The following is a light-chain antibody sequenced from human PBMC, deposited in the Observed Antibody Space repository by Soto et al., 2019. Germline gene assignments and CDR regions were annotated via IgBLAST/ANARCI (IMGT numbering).Light chain of an antibody. J-gene: IGKJ1*01. V-gene: IGKV1-9*01. CDR3: QQLNNYPRT. Sequence: QLTQSPFFLSASVGDRVTITCPASQGISSYLAWYQQKPGKAPKLLISTASTLQSGVPSRFSGSGSGTEFTLTISSLQPEDFATYYCQQLNNYPRTFGQGTKVEIK. CDR2: TAS. CDR1: QGISSY.